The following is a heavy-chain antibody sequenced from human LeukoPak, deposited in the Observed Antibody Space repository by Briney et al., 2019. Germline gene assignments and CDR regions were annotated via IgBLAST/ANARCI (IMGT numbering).Heavy chain of an antibody. CDR3: TRGLRLGYCSGGSCYYWFDP. D-gene: IGHD2-15*01. Sequence: PSETLSLTCAVYGGSISCYYWSWIRQPPGKGLEWIGEINHSGSTNYNPSLQSRVTISADTSKNQFSLNLRSVIAADTAVYYCTRGLRLGYCSGGSCYYWFDPWGQGTRVTVSS. J-gene: IGHJ5*02. V-gene: IGHV4-34*01. CDR1: GGSISCYY. CDR2: INHSGST.